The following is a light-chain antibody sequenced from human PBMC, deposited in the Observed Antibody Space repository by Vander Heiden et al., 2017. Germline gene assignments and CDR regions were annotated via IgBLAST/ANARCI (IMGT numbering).Light chain of an antibody. Sequence: QSALTQPASVSGSPGQSITIPCTGTSSDVGGYNYVSWYQQHPGKAPNLMSYEVSNRPSGVSNRFSGSKSGNTASLTISGLQAEDEADYYCSSYTSSSTQVFGTGTKVTVL. CDR2: EVS. V-gene: IGLV2-14*01. CDR3: SSYTSSSTQV. CDR1: SSDVGGYNY. J-gene: IGLJ1*01.